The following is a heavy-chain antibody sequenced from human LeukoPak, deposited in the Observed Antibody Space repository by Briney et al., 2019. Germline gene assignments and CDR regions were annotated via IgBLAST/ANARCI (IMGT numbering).Heavy chain of an antibody. CDR3: VKDYGHYDLDS. V-gene: IGHV3-23*01. CDR1: GFTFSNFA. Sequence: GESLRLSCVVSGFTFSNFAMSWVRQAPGKGLEWVSAISAGSINTYYADSVKGRFTISRDNSKNTLYLQMISLRPEDTGVYYCVKDYGHYDLDSWGQGTLVTVSS. CDR2: ISAGSINT. D-gene: IGHD4-17*01. J-gene: IGHJ4*02.